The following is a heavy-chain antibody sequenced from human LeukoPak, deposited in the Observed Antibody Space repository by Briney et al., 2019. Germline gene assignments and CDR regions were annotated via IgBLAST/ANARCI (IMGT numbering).Heavy chain of an antibody. CDR1: GGSISSSNW. CDR3: ARGVWFGELLGYFDY. J-gene: IGHJ4*02. V-gene: IGHV4-4*02. CDR2: IYHSGST. Sequence: PSETLSLTCGVSGGSISSSNWWSWVRQPPGKGLEWIGEIYHSGSTNYNPSLKSRVTILVEKSKNQSSLKLTSVTAADTAVYYCARGVWFGELLGYFDYWGQGTLVTVSS. D-gene: IGHD3-10*01.